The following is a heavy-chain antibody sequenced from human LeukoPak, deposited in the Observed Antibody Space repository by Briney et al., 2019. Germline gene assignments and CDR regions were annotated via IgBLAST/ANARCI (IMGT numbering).Heavy chain of an antibody. CDR1: GFTFSTYA. V-gene: IGHV3-30*03. D-gene: IGHD5/OR15-5a*01. CDR3: AREPSGNFGQLVSSAEYFQH. J-gene: IGHJ1*01. Sequence: GGSLRLSCAASGFTFSTYAMSWARQAPGKGLEWVADISFDGDNEHYADSVRGRFMISRDTSKNTVYLQMNSLTIEDTAVYYCAREPSGNFGQLVSSAEYFQHWGQGTRVTVSS. CDR2: ISFDGDNE.